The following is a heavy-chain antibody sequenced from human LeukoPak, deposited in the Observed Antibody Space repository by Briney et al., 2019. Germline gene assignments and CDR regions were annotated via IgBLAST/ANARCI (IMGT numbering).Heavy chain of an antibody. D-gene: IGHD1-1*01. CDR2: ISRDGNII. CDR1: GFSFSDHH. Sequence: PGGSLRLSCAASGFSFSDHHMSWVRQVPGKGLEWLAYISRDGNIIVYADSVKGRFTISRDNAKQSVYLEMKSLRPEDTAVYYCAGYVLLMDYWRQGTLVTVSS. J-gene: IGHJ4*02. CDR3: AGYVLLMDY. V-gene: IGHV3-11*01.